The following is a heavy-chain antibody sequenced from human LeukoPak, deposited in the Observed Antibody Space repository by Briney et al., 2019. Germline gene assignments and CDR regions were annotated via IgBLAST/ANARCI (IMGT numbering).Heavy chain of an antibody. J-gene: IGHJ4*02. CDR3: AXGNFYDNKGYSPELRY. CDR1: GYTFTSYY. Sequence: ASVTVSCKASGYTFTSYYIHWLRQAPGQGFEWMGWSDPKSGATKYEHFQGRGTMTRDTSISKAYMELRRLTTDETAGYYCAXGNFYDNKGYSPELRYWGQGTLVTVSS. CDR2: SDPKSGAT. D-gene: IGHD3-10*01. V-gene: IGHV1-2*02.